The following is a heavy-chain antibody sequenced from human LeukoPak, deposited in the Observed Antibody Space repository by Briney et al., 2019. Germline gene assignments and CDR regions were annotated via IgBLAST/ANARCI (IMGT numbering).Heavy chain of an antibody. CDR2: IIPIFGTA. CDR3: AREPVSGWYTSDYYFDY. Sequence: SVKVSCKASGGTFSSYAISWVRQAPGQGLEWMGGIIPIFGTANYAQKFQGRVTITADESTSTAYMELSSLRSEDTAVYYCAREPVSGWYTSDYYFDYWGQGTLVTVSS. J-gene: IGHJ4*02. CDR1: GGTFSSYA. D-gene: IGHD6-19*01. V-gene: IGHV1-69*13.